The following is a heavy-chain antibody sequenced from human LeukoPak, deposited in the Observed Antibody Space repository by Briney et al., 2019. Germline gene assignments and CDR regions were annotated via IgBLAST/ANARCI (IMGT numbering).Heavy chain of an antibody. Sequence: GGSLRLSCAASGFTFSSYSMNWVRQAPGKGLEWVSSISSSSSYIYYADSVKGRFTISRDNAKNSLYLQMNSLRAEDTAVYYCARGRSSGWIGDYWGQGTLVTVSS. J-gene: IGHJ4*02. CDR2: ISSSSSYI. CDR3: ARGRSSGWIGDY. CDR1: GFTFSSYS. V-gene: IGHV3-21*01. D-gene: IGHD6-19*01.